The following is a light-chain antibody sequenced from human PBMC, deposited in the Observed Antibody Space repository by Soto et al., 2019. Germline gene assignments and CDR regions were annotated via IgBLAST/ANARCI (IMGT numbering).Light chain of an antibody. CDR3: QKYSSIPV. Sequence: DIQMTQSPTSLSASVGDRFTITCRARQGIRNYVAWYQQIPGKAPKLLIYAASTLQSRVPSCFSCSGSGTDFTLTINGLQPEDVATDYCQKYSSIPVFGPGTKVEIK. V-gene: IGKV1-27*01. CDR1: QGIRNY. CDR2: AAS. J-gene: IGKJ3*01.